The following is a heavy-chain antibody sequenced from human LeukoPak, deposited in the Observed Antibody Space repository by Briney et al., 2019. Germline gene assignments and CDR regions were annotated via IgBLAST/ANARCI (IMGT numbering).Heavy chain of an antibody. J-gene: IGHJ4*02. CDR3: ARVASRRDFTIFGIVY. Sequence: ASVKVSCKASGGTLSCSSISWVRQAPGQGLEWKGRIIPILGIANYAQKFQCRVTITADKSTSTAYMELSSLRSEDTAVYYCARVASRRDFTIFGIVYWGQGTLVTVSS. CDR2: IIPILGIA. CDR1: GGTLSCSS. D-gene: IGHD3-3*01. V-gene: IGHV1-69*02.